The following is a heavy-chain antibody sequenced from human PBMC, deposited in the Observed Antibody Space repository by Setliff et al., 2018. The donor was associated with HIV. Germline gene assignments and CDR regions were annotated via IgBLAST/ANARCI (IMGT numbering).Heavy chain of an antibody. D-gene: IGHD3-9*01. CDR3: ARDRDILTGYSDY. Sequence: ASVKVSCKASGYTFTGYYMHWVRQAPGQGLEWMGWINPNSGGTNYAQKFQGRVTMTTDTSTSTAYMELRSLRSDDTAVYYCARDRDILTGYSDYWGQGTLVTVSS. V-gene: IGHV1-2*02. CDR2: INPNSGGT. J-gene: IGHJ4*02. CDR1: GYTFTGYY.